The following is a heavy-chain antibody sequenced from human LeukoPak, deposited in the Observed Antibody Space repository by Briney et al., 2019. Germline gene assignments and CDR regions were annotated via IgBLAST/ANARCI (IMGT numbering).Heavy chain of an antibody. V-gene: IGHV3-74*01. CDR2: IVGDGSRT. CDR1: GFTFSSYA. CDR3: ARVAVGGTRAFDI. J-gene: IGHJ3*02. D-gene: IGHD6-19*01. Sequence: GGSLRLSCAASGFTFSSYAMSWVRQAPEKGLVWVSRIVGDGSRTAYADSVKGRFTISRDNAKNTLYLQMNSLRGEDTAVYYCARVAVGGTRAFDIWGQGTMVTVSS.